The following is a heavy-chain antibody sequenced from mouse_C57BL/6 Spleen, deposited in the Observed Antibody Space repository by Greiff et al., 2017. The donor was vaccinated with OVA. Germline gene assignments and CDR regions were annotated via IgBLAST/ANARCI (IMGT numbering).Heavy chain of an antibody. CDR3: ARDIVTTVVSRYYYAMDY. Sequence: QVQLQQSGPELVKPGASVKISCKASGYTFTDYYINWVKQRPGQGLEWIGWIFPGSGSTYYNEKFKGKATLTVDKSSSTAYMLLSSLTSEDSAVYFCARDIVTTVVSRYYYAMDYWGQGTSVTVSS. V-gene: IGHV1-75*01. CDR2: IFPGSGST. J-gene: IGHJ4*01. CDR1: GYTFTDYY. D-gene: IGHD1-1*01.